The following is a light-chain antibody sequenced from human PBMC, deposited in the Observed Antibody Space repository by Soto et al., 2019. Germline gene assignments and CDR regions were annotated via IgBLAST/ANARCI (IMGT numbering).Light chain of an antibody. J-gene: IGKJ1*01. CDR2: GAS. Sequence: IVLTQSPGTLHLSPGERATLSCRASQSVSSSYLAWYQQKPGQAPRLLIYGASSRATGIPDRFSGSGSGTDFTLTISRLEPEDFAVYYCPQYGSSLWTFGQGTKVEIK. CDR3: PQYGSSLWT. V-gene: IGKV3-20*01. CDR1: QSVSSSY.